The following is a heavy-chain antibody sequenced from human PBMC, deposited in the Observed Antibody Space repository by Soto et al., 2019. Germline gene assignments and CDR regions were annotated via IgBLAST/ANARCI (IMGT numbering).Heavy chain of an antibody. D-gene: IGHD1-26*01. CDR3: ARALYSGSYGFDY. CDR1: GGTFSSYA. Sequence: QVQLVQSGAEVKKPGSSVKVSCKASGGTFSSYAVSWVRQAPGQGLEWMGGIIPIFGTANYAQKFQGRVTNTQDAXTSTDYMELSSLRPEETAVYYCARALYSGSYGFDYWGQGTLVTVSS. V-gene: IGHV1-69*05. J-gene: IGHJ4*02. CDR2: IIPIFGTA.